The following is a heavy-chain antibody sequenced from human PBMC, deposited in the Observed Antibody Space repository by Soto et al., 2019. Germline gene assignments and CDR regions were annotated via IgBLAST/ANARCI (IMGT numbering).Heavy chain of an antibody. J-gene: IGHJ6*02. D-gene: IGHD3-10*01. CDR3: ATAGLGELLDPYYYYGMDV. CDR2: FDPEDGET. V-gene: IGHV1-24*01. CDR1: GYTLTELS. Sequence: EASVKVSCKVSGYTLTELSMHWVRQAPGKGLEWMGGFDPEDGETIYAQKFQGRVTMTEDTSTDTAYMELSSLRSEDTAVYYCATAGLGELLDPYYYYGMDVWGQGTTVTVSS.